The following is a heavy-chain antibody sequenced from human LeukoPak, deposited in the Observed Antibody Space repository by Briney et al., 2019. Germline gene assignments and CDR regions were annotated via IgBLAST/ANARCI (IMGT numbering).Heavy chain of an antibody. J-gene: IGHJ4*02. CDR3: AHGAEEARRSVIYYFDY. D-gene: IGHD2-21*01. V-gene: IGHV2-5*02. Sequence: SGPTLVKPTQTLTLTCTFSGFSLSTSGVGVGWIRQPPGKALEWLALIYWDDDKRYSPSLKSRLTITKDTSKNQVVLTMTNMDPVDTATYYCAHGAEEARRSVIYYFDYWGQGTLVTVSS. CDR2: IYWDDDK. CDR1: GFSLSTSGVG.